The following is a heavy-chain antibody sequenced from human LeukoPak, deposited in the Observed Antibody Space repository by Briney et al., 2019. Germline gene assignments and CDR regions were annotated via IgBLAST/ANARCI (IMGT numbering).Heavy chain of an antibody. CDR2: IRGSGGGT. J-gene: IGHJ3*02. Sequence: PGGSLRLSCAASGFIFSNYALMWLRQSPGKGLEWVSAIRGSGGGTFYADSVKGRFHISKENSKNTLYLQMNGLRAEDTAVYYCARDPNGDYIGAFDMWGRGTLVTVSS. V-gene: IGHV3-23*01. CDR3: ARDPNGDYIGAFDM. D-gene: IGHD4-17*01. CDR1: GFIFSNYA.